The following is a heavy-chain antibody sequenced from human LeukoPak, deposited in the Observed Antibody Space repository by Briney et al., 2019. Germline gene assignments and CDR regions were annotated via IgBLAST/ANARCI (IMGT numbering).Heavy chain of an antibody. CDR1: GGSFSGYY. J-gene: IGHJ6*03. CDR2: MNPSGST. V-gene: IGHV4-34*01. CDR3: ARGRQDVTMIVVVMTAVSYYLDV. D-gene: IGHD3-22*01. Sequence: PSETLSLTCAVYGGSFSGYYWTWLRHTPEKALEWIGEMNPSGSTNYNPSLKSRVTISVDTSKNQFSLKLSSVTAADTAVYYCARGRQDVTMIVVVMTAVSYYLDVWGKGTTVTVS.